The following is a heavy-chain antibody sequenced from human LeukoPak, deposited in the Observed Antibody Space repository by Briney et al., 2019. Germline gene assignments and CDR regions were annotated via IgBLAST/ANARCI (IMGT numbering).Heavy chain of an antibody. Sequence: PSETLSLTCTVSGGSISSYYWSRIRQPAGKGLEWIGRIYTSGSTNYNPSLKSRVTMSVDASKNQFSLKLSSVTAADTAVYYCAREDYVEFSGYYFDYWGQGTLVTVSS. CDR1: GGSISSYY. CDR3: AREDYVEFSGYYFDY. J-gene: IGHJ4*02. V-gene: IGHV4-4*07. CDR2: IYTSGST. D-gene: IGHD4-17*01.